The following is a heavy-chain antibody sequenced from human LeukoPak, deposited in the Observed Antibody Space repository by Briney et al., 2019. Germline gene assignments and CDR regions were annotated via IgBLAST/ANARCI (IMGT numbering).Heavy chain of an antibody. Sequence: SETLSLTCTVSGGSISGYYWSWIRQPPGKGLEWIGYIYYSGSTDSNPSLKSRVTISVDTSKNQFSLKVRSVNAADTAVYYCARLRDLYNIFDYWGQGALVTVSS. CDR2: IYYSGST. CDR1: GGSISGYY. V-gene: IGHV4-59*08. J-gene: IGHJ4*02. CDR3: ARLRDLYNIFDY. D-gene: IGHD3-16*01.